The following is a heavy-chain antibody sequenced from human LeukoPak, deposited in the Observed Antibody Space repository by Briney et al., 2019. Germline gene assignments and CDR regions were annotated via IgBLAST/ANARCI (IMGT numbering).Heavy chain of an antibody. CDR1: GFTFSSYW. Sequence: GGSLRLSCAASGFTFSSYWMSWVRQAPGKGLEWVANIKQDGSEKYYVDSVKGRFTISRDNSKNTLYLQMNSLRAEDTAVYYCAKDHHFGASYFDYWGQGTLVTVSS. V-gene: IGHV3-7*01. CDR2: IKQDGSEK. CDR3: AKDHHFGASYFDY. D-gene: IGHD3-3*01. J-gene: IGHJ4*02.